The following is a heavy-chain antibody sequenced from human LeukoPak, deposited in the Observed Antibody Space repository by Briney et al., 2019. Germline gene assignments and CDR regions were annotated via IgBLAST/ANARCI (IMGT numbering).Heavy chain of an antibody. J-gene: IGHJ4*02. CDR3: ARPRLRFLEWPFDY. Sequence: PSETLSLTCTVSGGSISSHYWRRIRQPPGKGLEWIGYIYYSGSTNYNPSLKSRVTISVDTSKNQFSLKLSSVTAADTAVYYCARPRLRFLEWPFDYWGQGTLVTVSS. CDR2: IYYSGST. V-gene: IGHV4-59*11. D-gene: IGHD3-3*01. CDR1: GGSISSHY.